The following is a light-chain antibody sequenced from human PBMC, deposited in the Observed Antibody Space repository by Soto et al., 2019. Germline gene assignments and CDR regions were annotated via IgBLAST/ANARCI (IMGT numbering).Light chain of an antibody. CDR3: HQYAVSPLT. J-gene: IGKJ4*01. V-gene: IGKV3-20*01. Sequence: IVLKQSAATVSVYNGERATLSCRASQSISNNLAWYQQKPDQAPRLLIYDASNRATGVPDRFSGSGSGTDFTLSVTRLEPEDFAVYYCHQYAVSPLTFAGGTKVDIK. CDR1: QSISNN. CDR2: DAS.